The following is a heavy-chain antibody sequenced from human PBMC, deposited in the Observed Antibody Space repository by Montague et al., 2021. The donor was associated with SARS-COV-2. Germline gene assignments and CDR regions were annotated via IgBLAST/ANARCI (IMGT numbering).Heavy chain of an antibody. J-gene: IGHJ4*02. Sequence: SETLSLTCSVSSGSIISSGYYLGWIRQPPGKELEWIGNIYYSGTTYYNPSLQSRGTISVDTSKNHLSLRLSSVTAADTAVYFCARGMIRGVTTPFDYWGQGTQATVAS. CDR3: ARGMIRGVTTPFDY. CDR2: IYYSGTT. D-gene: IGHD3-10*01. CDR1: SGSIISSGYY. V-gene: IGHV4-39*02.